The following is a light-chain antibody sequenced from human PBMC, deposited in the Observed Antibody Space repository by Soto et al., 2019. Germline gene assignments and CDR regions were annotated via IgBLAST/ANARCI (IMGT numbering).Light chain of an antibody. J-gene: IGKJ3*01. CDR3: QQYGSSL. CDR1: QSVSSSY. V-gene: IGKV3-20*01. CDR2: GAS. Sequence: EIVLTQSPGTLSLSPGERATLSCRASQSVSSSYLAWYQQKPGQAPRLLIYGASSRATGLPDRFSGSGSGTDFTLTISRLEPDDFAVYYWQQYGSSLFGPGTKVDIK.